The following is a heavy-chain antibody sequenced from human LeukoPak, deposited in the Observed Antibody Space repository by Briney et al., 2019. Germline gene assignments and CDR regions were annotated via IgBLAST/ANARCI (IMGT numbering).Heavy chain of an antibody. CDR3: ARGAHILTQYYFDY. Sequence: SETLSLTCTVSGGSISSGDYYWSWIRQPPGKGLEWIGYIYYSGSTYYNPSLKSRVTISVDTSKNQFSLKLSSVTAADTAVYYCARGAHILTQYYFDYWGQGTLVTVSS. CDR2: IYYSGST. D-gene: IGHD3-9*01. V-gene: IGHV4-30-4*01. CDR1: GGSISSGDYY. J-gene: IGHJ4*02.